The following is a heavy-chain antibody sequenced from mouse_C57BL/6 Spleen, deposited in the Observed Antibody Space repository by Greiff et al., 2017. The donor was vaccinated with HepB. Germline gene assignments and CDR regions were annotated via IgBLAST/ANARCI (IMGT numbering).Heavy chain of an antibody. CDR2: INPNNGGT. D-gene: IGHD4-1*01. Sequence: VQLQQSGPELVKPGASVKISCKASGYTFTDYYMNWVKQSHGKSLEWIGDINPNNGGTSYNQKFKGKATLTVDKSSSTAYMERRSLTSEDSAVYYCARSNWVNYVDYWGQGTTLTVSS. V-gene: IGHV1-26*01. J-gene: IGHJ2*01. CDR1: GYTFTDYY. CDR3: ARSNWVNYVDY.